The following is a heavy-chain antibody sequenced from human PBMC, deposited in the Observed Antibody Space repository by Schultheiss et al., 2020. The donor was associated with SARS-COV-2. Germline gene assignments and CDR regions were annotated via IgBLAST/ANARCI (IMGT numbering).Heavy chain of an antibody. Sequence: SETLSLTCTVSGGSISSYYWSWIRQPPGKGLEWIGYIYYSGSTNYNPSLKSLVTISVDTSKNQFSLKLSSVTAADTAVYYCARTYCSSTSCLYGYYYYYMDVWGKGTTVTVSS. CDR2: IYYSGST. J-gene: IGHJ6*03. D-gene: IGHD2-2*01. CDR1: GGSISSYY. V-gene: IGHV4-59*08. CDR3: ARTYCSSTSCLYGYYYYYMDV.